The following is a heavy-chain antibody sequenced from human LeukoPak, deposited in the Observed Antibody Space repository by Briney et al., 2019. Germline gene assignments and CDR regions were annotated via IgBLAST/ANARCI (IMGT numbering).Heavy chain of an antibody. CDR3: AKVRFGVTARYHFDF. D-gene: IGHD3-10*01. CDR1: GFTFDDYA. Sequence: GGPLRLSCAASGFTFDDYAMHWVRQAPGKGLEWVSGISWNSGSIGYADSVKGRFTISRDNSKNTLYLQMNSLRAEDTAVYYCAKVRFGVTARYHFDFWGQGTLVTVSS. V-gene: IGHV3-9*01. J-gene: IGHJ4*02. CDR2: ISWNSGSI.